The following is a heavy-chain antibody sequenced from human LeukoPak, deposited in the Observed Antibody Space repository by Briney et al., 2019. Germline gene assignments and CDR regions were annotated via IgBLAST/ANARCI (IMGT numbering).Heavy chain of an antibody. CDR3: ARWGLQAPFDI. D-gene: IGHD2-21*02. V-gene: IGHV3-53*01. CDR2: IYTGGST. J-gene: IGHJ3*02. CDR1: GFTVSSNY. Sequence: GGSLRLSCSASGFTVSSNYMSWVRQAPGKGLEWVSVIYTGGSTYYADSVKGRFTISRDNSKNTMYLQMNSLRAEDTAVYYCARWGLQAPFDIWGQGTMVTVSS.